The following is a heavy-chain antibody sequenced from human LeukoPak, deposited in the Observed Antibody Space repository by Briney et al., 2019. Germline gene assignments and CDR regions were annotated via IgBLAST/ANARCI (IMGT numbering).Heavy chain of an antibody. CDR2: IYYSGNT. Sequence: SETLSLTCTVSGGSISRYFWSWIRQPPGKGLEWIGYIYYSGNTNYNPSLESRVTISVDTSKNQFSLKLSSVTAADTAVCYCARTSDPGYFDYWGKGTLVAVSS. CDR3: ARTSDPGYFDY. V-gene: IGHV4-59*01. J-gene: IGHJ4*02. CDR1: GGSISRYF.